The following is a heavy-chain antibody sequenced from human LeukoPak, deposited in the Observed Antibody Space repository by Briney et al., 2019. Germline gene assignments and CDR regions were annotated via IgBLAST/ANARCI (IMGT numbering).Heavy chain of an antibody. CDR1: GFTFSNYA. CDR2: ISGSAGKI. V-gene: IGHV3-23*01. CDR3: AGRVTGYSSGYVY. J-gene: IGHJ4*02. Sequence: GGSLRLSCVASGFTFSNYAMSWVRQAPGKGLDWVSVISGSAGKIRYAGSVKGRFTISRDDSENTVYLQMNNLRAEDTAVYYCAGRVTGYSSGYVYWGQGTLVTVSS. D-gene: IGHD5-18*01.